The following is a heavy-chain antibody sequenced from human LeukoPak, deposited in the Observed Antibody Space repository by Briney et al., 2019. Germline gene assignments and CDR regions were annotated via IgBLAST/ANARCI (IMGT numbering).Heavy chain of an antibody. Sequence: SETLSLTCTVSGGSISSSSYYWGWIRQPPGKGLEWIGSIYYSGSIYYNPSLKSRVTMSVDTSKNQFSLKLSSVTAVDTAVYYCARSEDSSGYYPPYFDYWGQGTLVTVSS. CDR2: IYYSGSI. CDR1: GGSISSSSYY. D-gene: IGHD3-22*01. V-gene: IGHV4-39*07. J-gene: IGHJ4*02. CDR3: ARSEDSSGYYPPYFDY.